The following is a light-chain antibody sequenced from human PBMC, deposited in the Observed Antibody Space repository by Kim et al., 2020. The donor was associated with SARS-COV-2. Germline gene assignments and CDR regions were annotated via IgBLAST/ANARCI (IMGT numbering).Light chain of an antibody. CDR1: KLGDKY. CDR3: QAWDGSTPSYV. J-gene: IGLJ1*01. CDR2: QDN. V-gene: IGLV3-1*01. Sequence: SYELTQPPSVSVSPGQTASITCSGYKLGDKYVSWYQQKPGQSPVVVIYQDNQRPSGIPERFSGSNSGNTATLTISGTQAMDEADYYCQAWDGSTPSYV.